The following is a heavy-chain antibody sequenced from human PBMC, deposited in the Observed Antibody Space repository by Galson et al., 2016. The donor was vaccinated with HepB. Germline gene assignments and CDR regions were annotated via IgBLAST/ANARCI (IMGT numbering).Heavy chain of an antibody. V-gene: IGHV3-23*01. Sequence: SLRLSCAASGFTFSSYAMTWVRQAPGKGLEWVSVITSGGSTYYAASVKGRFTISRDNSKDTLYLQMNSLRAEDTAVYYCAKEVGTVHPSNWFDPWGQGTLVTVSS. CDR2: ITSGGST. CDR1: GFTFSSYA. J-gene: IGHJ5*02. D-gene: IGHD1-26*01. CDR3: AKEVGTVHPSNWFDP.